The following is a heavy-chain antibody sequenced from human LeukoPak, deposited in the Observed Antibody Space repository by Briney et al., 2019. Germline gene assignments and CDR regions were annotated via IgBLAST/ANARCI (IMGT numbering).Heavy chain of an antibody. CDR2: ISYDGSNK. Sequence: GRSLRLSCAASGFTFSSYAMHWVRQAPGKGLEWVAVISYDGSNKYYADSVKGRFTISRDNSKNTLYLQMNSLRAEDTAVYYCARNPRYGDYAPDAFDIWGQGTMVTVSS. D-gene: IGHD4-17*01. CDR1: GFTFSSYA. J-gene: IGHJ3*02. CDR3: ARNPRYGDYAPDAFDI. V-gene: IGHV3-30-3*01.